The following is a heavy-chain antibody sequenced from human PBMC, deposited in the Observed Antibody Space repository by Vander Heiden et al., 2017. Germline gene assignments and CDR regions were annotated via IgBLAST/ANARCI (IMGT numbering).Heavy chain of an antibody. D-gene: IGHD3-22*01. Sequence: EGEGAAKGGGMVQPGGSLRLSCVGSGFKFSDQYMDAVRQARAKGLEWVGRIRNKAASHTTAYAASVEGRFAISRDDSKNSLYLQLNSLKTEDTAMYYCATSPSSGYNWGQGTQVTVSS. V-gene: IGHV3-72*01. CDR1: GFKFSDQY. J-gene: IGHJ1*01. CDR3: ATSPSSGYN. CDR2: IRNKAASHTT.